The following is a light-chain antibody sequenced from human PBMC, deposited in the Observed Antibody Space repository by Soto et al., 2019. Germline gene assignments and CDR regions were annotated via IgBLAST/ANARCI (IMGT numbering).Light chain of an antibody. CDR1: SSDVGSYNL. V-gene: IGLV2-23*01. CDR2: EGT. CDR3: YSYAGENLYV. J-gene: IGLJ1*01. Sequence: QSVLTQPASVSPSPGQSITIPCTGTSSDVGSYNLVSWFQQHPGKVPKLLIYEGTKRPSGLSDRFSGSKSGTTASLTISGLQAEDEAHYYCYSYAGENLYVFGTGTKVTVL.